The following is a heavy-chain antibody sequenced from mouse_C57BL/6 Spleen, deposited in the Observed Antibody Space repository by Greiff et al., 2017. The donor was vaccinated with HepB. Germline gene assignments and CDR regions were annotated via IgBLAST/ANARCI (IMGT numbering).Heavy chain of an antibody. CDR2: IYPGSGNT. Sequence: VQLKESGPELVKPGASVKISCKASGYTFTDYYINWVKQRPGQGLEWIGWIYPGSGNTKYNEKFKGKATLTVDTSSSTAYMQLSSLTSEDSAVYFCARAENYYGSSGYWYFDVWGTGTTVTVSS. CDR1: GYTFTDYY. CDR3: ARAENYYGSSGYWYFDV. V-gene: IGHV1-84*01. D-gene: IGHD1-1*01. J-gene: IGHJ1*03.